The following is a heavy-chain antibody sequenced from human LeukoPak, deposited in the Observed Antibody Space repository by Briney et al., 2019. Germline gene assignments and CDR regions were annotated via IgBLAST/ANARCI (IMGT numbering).Heavy chain of an antibody. CDR2: INHSGST. J-gene: IGHJ5*02. V-gene: IGHV4-34*01. Sequence: PSETLSLTCAVYGGSFSGYYWSWIRQPPGKGLEWIGEINHSGSTNYNPSLKSRVTISVDTSKNQFSLKLSSVTAADTAVYYCARGRYYGSGSFDPWGQGTLVTVSS. D-gene: IGHD3-10*01. CDR3: ARGRYYGSGSFDP. CDR1: GGSFSGYY.